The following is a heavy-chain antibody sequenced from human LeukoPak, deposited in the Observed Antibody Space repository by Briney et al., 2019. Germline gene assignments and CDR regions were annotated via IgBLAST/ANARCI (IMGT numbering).Heavy chain of an antibody. J-gene: IGHJ4*02. D-gene: IGHD3-16*01. CDR3: ATVWFRRFDY. CDR2: ISGSSGST. V-gene: IGHV3-23*01. Sequence: GGSLRLSCTASGFPFSNYAMSWVRQAPGKGLEWVSAISGSSGSTYYADSVKGRFTISRDNSKNKLYLQMNSLRAEDTAVYYCATVWFRRFDYWGQGTLVTVSS. CDR1: GFPFSNYA.